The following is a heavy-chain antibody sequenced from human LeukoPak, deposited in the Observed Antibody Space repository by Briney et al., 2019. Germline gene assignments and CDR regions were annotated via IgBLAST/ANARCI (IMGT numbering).Heavy chain of an antibody. V-gene: IGHV1-3*01. CDR1: QYSFSDYA. J-gene: IGHJ6*02. CDR2: INAGNGNT. Sequence: ASVKVSCKASQYSFSDYAIHWVRQAPGQRLEWMGWINAGNGNTKYSQKFQGRVTITRDTSASTAYMELSSLRSEDTAVYYCARGADSYGMDVWGQGTTVTVSS. CDR3: ARGADSYGMDV. D-gene: IGHD3-22*01.